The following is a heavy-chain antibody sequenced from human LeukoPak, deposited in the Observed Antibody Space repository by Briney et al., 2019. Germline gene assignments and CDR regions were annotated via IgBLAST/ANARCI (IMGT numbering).Heavy chain of an antibody. J-gene: IGHJ4*02. V-gene: IGHV1-69*13. CDR3: ARCASTVVTRYYFDY. CDR1: GGTFSSYA. Sequence: SVKVSCKAPGGTFSSYAISWVRQAPGQGLEWMGGIIPIFGTANYAQKFQGRVTITADESTSTAYMELSSLRSEDTAVYYCARCASTVVTRYYFDYWGQGTLVTVSS. CDR2: IIPIFGTA. D-gene: IGHD4-23*01.